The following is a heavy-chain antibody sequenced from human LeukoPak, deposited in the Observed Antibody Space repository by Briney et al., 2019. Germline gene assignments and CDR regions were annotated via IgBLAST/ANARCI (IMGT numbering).Heavy chain of an antibody. D-gene: IGHD1-26*01. CDR2: IDKKDKGYATAT. CDR1: GFTFSGSA. J-gene: IGHJ5*02. Sequence: GGSLRLSCAASGFTFSGSAIHWVRQSSGKELEWVGQIDKKDKGYATATAYAASVKGRFTISRDDSINTAYLQMESLKTEDTALYYCTRDSGTYNWFDPWGQGTLVTVSS. CDR3: TRDSGTYNWFDP. V-gene: IGHV3-73*01.